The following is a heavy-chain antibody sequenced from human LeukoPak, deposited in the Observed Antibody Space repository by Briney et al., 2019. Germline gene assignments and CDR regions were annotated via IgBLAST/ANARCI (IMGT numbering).Heavy chain of an antibody. CDR1: GYTFTGYY. V-gene: IGHV1-2*06. D-gene: IGHD7-27*01. Sequence: PRASVNVSCKASGYTFTGYYMHWVRQAPGQGLEWMGRINPNSGGTNYAQKFQDRVTMTRDTSISTAYMELSRLRSDDTAVYYCAREVSGDPGGYWGQGTLVTVSS. CDR2: INPNSGGT. CDR3: AREVSGDPGGY. J-gene: IGHJ4*02.